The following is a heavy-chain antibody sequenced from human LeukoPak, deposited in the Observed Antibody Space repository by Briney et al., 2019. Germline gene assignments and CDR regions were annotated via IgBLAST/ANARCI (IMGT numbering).Heavy chain of an antibody. CDR1: GGSFSGYY. CDR3: ARGVWDLYDILTGYYLGRAFDP. J-gene: IGHJ5*02. Sequence: SETLSLTCAVDGGSFSGYYWSWIRQPPGKGLEWIGEINHSGSTNYNPSLKSRVTISVDTSKNQFSLKLSSVTAADTAVYYCARGVWDLYDILTGYYLGRAFDPWGQGTLVTVSS. D-gene: IGHD3-9*01. V-gene: IGHV4-34*01. CDR2: INHSGST.